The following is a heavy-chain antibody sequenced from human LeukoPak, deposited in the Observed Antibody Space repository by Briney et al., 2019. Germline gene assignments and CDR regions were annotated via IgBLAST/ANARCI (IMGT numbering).Heavy chain of an antibody. Sequence: SETLSLTCAVYGGSFSGYSWSWIRHPPGKGLEWIGEINHSGSTNYNPSLKGRVTLSVSTSKNPFSLKLGSMTAADTAVYYWASSLHCSSPRYDDYWGQGTLVTVSS. J-gene: IGHJ4*02. CDR1: GGSFSGYS. CDR3: ASSLHCSSPRYDDY. CDR2: INHSGST. V-gene: IGHV4-34*01. D-gene: IGHD2-2*01.